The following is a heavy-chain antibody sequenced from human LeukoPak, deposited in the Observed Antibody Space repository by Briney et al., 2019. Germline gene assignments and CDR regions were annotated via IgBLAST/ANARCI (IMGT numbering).Heavy chain of an antibody. V-gene: IGHV3-23*01. J-gene: IGHJ5*02. CDR2: ISSSGGDI. CDR3: AKRETFFGVVIAGSWFDP. Sequence: GGSLRLSCVASGFTISNYGTTWFRQAPGKGLEWVSGISSSGGDIDYADSVKGRFTISRDESKNTVYLQMHSLRPDDTAVYYCAKRETFFGVVIAGSWFDPWGQGTLVTVSS. D-gene: IGHD3-3*01. CDR1: GFTISNYG.